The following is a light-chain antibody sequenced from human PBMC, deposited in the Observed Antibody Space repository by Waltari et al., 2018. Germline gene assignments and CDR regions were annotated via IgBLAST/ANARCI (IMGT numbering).Light chain of an antibody. Sequence: DIVLTQSPDSLPVSLGERATINCKSSQNILYNSNNKNYLAWYQQKPGQPPKLRIYWASTRKFGVPERFSGSGSGTDFTLTISSLQAEDVAVYYCQQFFSTPWTFGQGTKVEIK. CDR3: QQFFSTPWT. CDR2: WAS. CDR1: QNILYNSNNKNY. J-gene: IGKJ1*01. V-gene: IGKV4-1*01.